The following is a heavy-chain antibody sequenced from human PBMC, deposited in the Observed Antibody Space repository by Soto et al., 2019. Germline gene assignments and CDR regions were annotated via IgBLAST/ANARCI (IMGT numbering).Heavy chain of an antibody. D-gene: IGHD3-16*01. Sequence: EVQLVESGGGLVKPGGSLRLSCAASGFTFSSYSMNWVRQAPGKGLEWVSSISSSSSYIYYADSVKGRFTISRDNAKNSLYLQMNSLRAEDTAVYYCARAERPLRHDYYFDYWGQGTLVTVSS. CDR1: GFTFSSYS. V-gene: IGHV3-21*01. J-gene: IGHJ4*02. CDR2: ISSSSSYI. CDR3: ARAERPLRHDYYFDY.